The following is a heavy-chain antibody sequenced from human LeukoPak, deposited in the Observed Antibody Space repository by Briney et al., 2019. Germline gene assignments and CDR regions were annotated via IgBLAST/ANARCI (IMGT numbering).Heavy chain of an antibody. CDR2: INHSGST. Sequence: SETLSLTCAVYGGSFSGYYWSWIRQPPGKGLEWIGEINHSGSTNYNPSLKSRVTISVDTSKNQFSLKLSSVTAADTAIYYCARDGRAGSLFAYWGQGTLVTVSA. V-gene: IGHV4-34*01. CDR3: ARDGRAGSLFAY. CDR1: GGSFSGYY. J-gene: IGHJ4*02. D-gene: IGHD6-19*01.